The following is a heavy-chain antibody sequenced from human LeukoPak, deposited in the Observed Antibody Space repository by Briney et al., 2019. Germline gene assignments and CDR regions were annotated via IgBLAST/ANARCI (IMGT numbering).Heavy chain of an antibody. CDR2: IYTSGST. V-gene: IGHV4-4*07. J-gene: IGHJ4*02. Sequence: SETLSLTCAASGGSISSYYWSWIRQPAGKGLEWIGRIYTSGSTNYNPSLKSRVTMSVDTSKNQFSLKLSSVTAADTAVYYCARVTDVGSLDYWGQGTLVTVSS. CDR1: GGSISSYY. D-gene: IGHD3-10*01. CDR3: ARVTDVGSLDY.